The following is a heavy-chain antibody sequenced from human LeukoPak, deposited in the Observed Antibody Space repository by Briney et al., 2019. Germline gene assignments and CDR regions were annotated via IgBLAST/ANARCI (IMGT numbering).Heavy chain of an antibody. J-gene: IGHJ4*02. CDR3: ARDEVFGDIVATVGFDY. Sequence: GASVKVSCKASGYTFTSYAMNWVRQAPGQGLEWMGWINTNTGNPTYAQGFTGRFVFSLDTSVSTAYLQISSLKAEDTAVYYCARDEVFGDIVATVGFDYWGQGTLVTVSS. V-gene: IGHV7-4-1*02. D-gene: IGHD5-12*01. CDR2: INTNTGNP. CDR1: GYTFTSYA.